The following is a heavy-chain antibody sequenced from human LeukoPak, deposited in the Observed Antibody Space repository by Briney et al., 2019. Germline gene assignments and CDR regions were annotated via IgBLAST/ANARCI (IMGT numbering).Heavy chain of an antibody. CDR1: GGSISSGGYY. V-gene: IGHV4-31*03. D-gene: IGHD1-26*01. CDR2: IYYSGST. CDR3: ARVLVSPETGGARYYFDY. Sequence: PSETLSLTCTVSGGSISSGGYYWSWIRQHPGKGLERIGYIYYSGSTYYNPSLKSRVTISVDTSKDQFSLKLSSVTAADTAVYYCARVLVSPETGGARYYFDYWGQGTLVTVSS. J-gene: IGHJ4*02.